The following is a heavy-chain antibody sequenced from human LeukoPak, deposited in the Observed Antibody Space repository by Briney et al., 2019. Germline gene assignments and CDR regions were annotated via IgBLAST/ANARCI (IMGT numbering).Heavy chain of an antibody. D-gene: IGHD3-22*01. Sequence: ASVKVSCKASGYTFTSYYMHWVRQAPGQGLEWMGIINTSGGSTSYAQKFQGRVTMTRDTSTSTVYMELSSLRSEDTAVYYCARDHTYYDSSGHPDYWGQGTLVTVSS. CDR1: GYTFTSYY. CDR2: INTSGGST. CDR3: ARDHTYYDSSGHPDY. V-gene: IGHV1-46*01. J-gene: IGHJ4*02.